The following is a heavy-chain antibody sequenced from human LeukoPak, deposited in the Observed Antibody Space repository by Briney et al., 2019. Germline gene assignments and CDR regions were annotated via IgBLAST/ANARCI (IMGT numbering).Heavy chain of an antibody. J-gene: IGHJ1*01. CDR2: IYSSGGT. CDR3: ARDNQGIAAAGHH. V-gene: IGHV4-61*02. CDR1: GGSTSSGSYY. Sequence: SQTLSLTCTVSGGSTSSGSYYWSWIRQPAGKGLEWIGRIYSSGGTNYNPSLKSRVTISLDMSKNQFSLKLTSVTAADTAVYYCARDNQGIAAAGHHWGQGTLVTVSS. D-gene: IGHD6-13*01.